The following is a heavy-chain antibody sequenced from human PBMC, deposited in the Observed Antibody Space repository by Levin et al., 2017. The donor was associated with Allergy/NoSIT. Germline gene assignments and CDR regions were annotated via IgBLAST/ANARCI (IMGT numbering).Heavy chain of an antibody. V-gene: IGHV3-15*01. CDR1: GFTFSDAW. Sequence: GESLKISCAASGFTFSDAWMSWVRQAPGKGLEWVGRIKSKTDGGTTDYAAPVKDRFTISRDDSKNTLYLQMSSLKTEDTAVYYCSTLSHDWGQGTLVTVSS. CDR3: STLSHD. CDR2: IKSKTDGGTT. J-gene: IGHJ4*02.